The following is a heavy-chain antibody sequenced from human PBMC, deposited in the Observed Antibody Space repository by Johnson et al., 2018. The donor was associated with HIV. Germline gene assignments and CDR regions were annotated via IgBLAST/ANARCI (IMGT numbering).Heavy chain of an antibody. J-gene: IGHJ3*02. D-gene: IGHD3-10*01. Sequence: QVQLVESGGGVVQPGRSLRLSCAASGFTFSSYAMHWVRQAPGKGLEWVAVISYGGNNKYYADSVRGRFTISRDNAKNSLYLQMTSLRAEDTAVYYCAREVRGPRGGFDIWGQGTMVTVSS. CDR2: ISYGGNNK. CDR1: GFTFSSYA. CDR3: AREVRGPRGGFDI. V-gene: IGHV3-30-3*01.